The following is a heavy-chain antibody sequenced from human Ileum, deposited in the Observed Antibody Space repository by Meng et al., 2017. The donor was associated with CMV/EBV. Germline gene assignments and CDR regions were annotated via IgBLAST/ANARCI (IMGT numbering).Heavy chain of an antibody. CDR3: VKNNDKYQYGRGYFVN. CDR2: ISDRGGDGAGAK. Sequence: GESLKISCAASGFTFSNYAMTWVRQVPGKGLEWVATISDRGGDGAGAKYYADSVKGRFTISRDNSKNTLYLQMRSLGAEDTAKYYCVKNNDKYQYGRGYFVNWGQGTQVTVSS. CDR1: GFTFSNYA. D-gene: IGHD2-15*01. V-gene: IGHV3-23*01. J-gene: IGHJ4*02.